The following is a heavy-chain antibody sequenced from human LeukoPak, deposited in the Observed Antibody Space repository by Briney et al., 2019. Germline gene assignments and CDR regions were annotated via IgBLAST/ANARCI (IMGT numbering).Heavy chain of an antibody. Sequence: GGSLRLSCAASGFTFSGYAMSWVRQAPGKGLEWVSGISGRGDNTYYADSVKGRFTISRDSSKNTLRLQMNSLRDEDTAVYYCAKRVQGNTGPFHCWGQGTLASVSS. CDR3: AKRVQGNTGPFHC. D-gene: IGHD4-23*01. J-gene: IGHJ4*02. CDR1: GFTFSGYA. CDR2: ISGRGDNT. V-gene: IGHV3-23*01.